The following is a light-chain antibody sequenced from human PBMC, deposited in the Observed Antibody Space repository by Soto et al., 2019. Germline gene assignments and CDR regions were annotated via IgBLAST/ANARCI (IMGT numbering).Light chain of an antibody. CDR3: QQRQYWPPIT. CDR2: DAS. V-gene: IGKV1-5*01. Sequence: DIQMTQSPSSLSASVGDRVTITCRASQSISRWLAWYQEKPGKAPKVLIYDASNLESGVPSRFSGSGSGTDFTLTISSLEPEDCAIYYCQQRQYWPPITFGQGTRLEIK. J-gene: IGKJ5*01. CDR1: QSISRW.